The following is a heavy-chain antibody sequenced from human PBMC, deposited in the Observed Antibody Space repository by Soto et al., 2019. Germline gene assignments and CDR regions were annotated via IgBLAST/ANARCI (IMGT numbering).Heavy chain of an antibody. D-gene: IGHD2-8*01. CDR3: ALGDCTNGVCYTSDY. J-gene: IGHJ4*02. CDR2: IYSSRST. V-gene: IGHV4-59*01. Sequence: GKRLQLIGYIYSSRSTNYNPSLKSRVTISVDTSKNQFSLKLSSVTAADTAVYYCALGDCTNGVCYTSDYWGQGTLVTVS.